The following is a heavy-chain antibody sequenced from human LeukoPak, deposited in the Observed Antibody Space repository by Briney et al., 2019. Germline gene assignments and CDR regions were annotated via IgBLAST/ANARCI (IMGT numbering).Heavy chain of an antibody. J-gene: IGHJ2*01. V-gene: IGHV1-2*02. CDR2: INPKSRTT. CDR1: GYAFTVYY. CDR3: ARDREDTWGSPGYFDL. Sequence: ASVKVSCKTSGYAFTVYYIHWVRQAPGQGLEWMGWINPKSRTTKFAQKFQGRVTMTRDTPIRTAYIELSSLRSDDTAVYYCARDREDTWGSPGYFDLWGRGTLVTVSS. D-gene: IGHD7-27*01.